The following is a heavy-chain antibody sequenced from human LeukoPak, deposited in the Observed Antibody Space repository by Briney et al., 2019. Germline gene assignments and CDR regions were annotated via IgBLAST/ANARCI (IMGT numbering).Heavy chain of an antibody. CDR2: INPSGGST. CDR3: ARRDTAMVRGGAFDI. D-gene: IGHD5-18*01. V-gene: IGHV1-46*01. Sequence: ASVKVSCKASGYTFTSYYMHWVRQAPGQGPEWMGIINPSGGSTSYAQKFQGRVTMTRDTSTSTVYMELSSLRSEDTAVYYCARRDTAMVRGGAFDIWGQGTMVTVSS. CDR1: GYTFTSYY. J-gene: IGHJ3*02.